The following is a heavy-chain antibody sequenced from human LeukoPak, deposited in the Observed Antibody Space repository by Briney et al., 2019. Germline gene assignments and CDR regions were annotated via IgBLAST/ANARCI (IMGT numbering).Heavy chain of an antibody. Sequence: PGGSLRLSCAASGFTFSNYWIHWVRHAPGKGLVWVSRIDNAGSITTYADSVKGRFTISRDNAENTLYLQMNSLRAEDTAVYFCARAPRRFRGIIITPLYYFDYWGQGTLVTVSS. D-gene: IGHD3-10*01. V-gene: IGHV3-74*03. CDR2: IDNAGSIT. J-gene: IGHJ4*02. CDR1: GFTFSNYW. CDR3: ARAPRRFRGIIITPLYYFDY.